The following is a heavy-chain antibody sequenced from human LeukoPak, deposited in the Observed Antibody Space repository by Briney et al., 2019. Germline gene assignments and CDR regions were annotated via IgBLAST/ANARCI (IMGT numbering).Heavy chain of an antibody. V-gene: IGHV4-4*07. J-gene: IGHJ6*02. Sequence: SETLSLTCTVSGGSISGYYWSWIRQPAGKGLEWIGRMYTSERTNYNPSLKSRVTMSVDTSKNQFSLKLSSATAADTAVYYCVRAGSSSSYYYYGVDVWGQGTTVTVSS. CDR1: GGSISGYY. D-gene: IGHD6-6*01. CDR2: MYTSERT. CDR3: VRAGSSSSYYYYGVDV.